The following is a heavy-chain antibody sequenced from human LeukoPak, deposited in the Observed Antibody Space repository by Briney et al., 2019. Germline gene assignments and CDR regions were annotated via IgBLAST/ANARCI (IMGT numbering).Heavy chain of an antibody. CDR2: IRQDGSET. CDR3: ASRAGKPGNTPWCFDY. CDR1: GFTFTNYW. J-gene: IGHJ4*02. V-gene: IGHV3-7*01. Sequence: GSLRLSCAASGFTFTNYWMTWVRQAPGKGPEWVANIRQDGSETNYVDSVRGRFTIARDNTKNSLYLQMTSLRGEDMAVYYCASRAGKPGNTPWCFDYWGQGALVTVSS. D-gene: IGHD1-7*01.